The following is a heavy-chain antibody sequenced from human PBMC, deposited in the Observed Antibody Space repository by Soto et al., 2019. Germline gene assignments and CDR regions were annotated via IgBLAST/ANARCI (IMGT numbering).Heavy chain of an antibody. J-gene: IGHJ4*02. CDR3: ARDSPSKRISSPYYFDY. CDR2: IYYSGST. V-gene: IGHV4-59*01. CDR1: GGSISSYY. D-gene: IGHD3-10*01. Sequence: PSETLSLTCTVSGGSISSYYWSWIRQPPGKGLEWIGYIYYSGSTNYNPSLKSRVTISVDTSKNQFSLKLSSVTAADTAVYYCARDSPSKRISSPYYFDYWGQGTLVTVSS.